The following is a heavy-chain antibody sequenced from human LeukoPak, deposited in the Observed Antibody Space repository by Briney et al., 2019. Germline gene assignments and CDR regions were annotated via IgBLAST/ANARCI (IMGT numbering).Heavy chain of an antibody. J-gene: IGHJ4*02. D-gene: IGHD3-22*01. CDR3: ARARNLPYYYDSSGYYFDY. CDR1: GFTVSSNY. CDR2: IYSGGST. V-gene: IGHV3-53*01. Sequence: PGGSLRLSCAASGFTVSSNYMSWVRQAPGKGLEWVSVIYSGGSTYYADSMKGRFTISRDNSKNTLYLQMNSLRAEDTAVYYCARARNLPYYYDSSGYYFDYWGQGTLVTVSS.